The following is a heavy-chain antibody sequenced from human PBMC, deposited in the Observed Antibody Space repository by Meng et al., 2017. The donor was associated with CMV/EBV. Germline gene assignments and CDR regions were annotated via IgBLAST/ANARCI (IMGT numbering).Heavy chain of an antibody. D-gene: IGHD1-7*01. CDR3: ARVLRQTSDFDD. CDR2: LNPNRGGT. J-gene: IGHJ4*02. V-gene: IGHV1-2*02. Sequence: SSKASGYRFSGYYLHWGQQAPGQVLEWMGWLNPNRGGTNVAQKFQGRVTMTRDTSISTAYMELSRLRSDDTAVYYCARVLRQTSDFDDWDQGTLVTVSS. CDR1: GYRFSGYY.